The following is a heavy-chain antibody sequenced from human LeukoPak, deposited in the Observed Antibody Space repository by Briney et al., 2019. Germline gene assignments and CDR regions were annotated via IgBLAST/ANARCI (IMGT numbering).Heavy chain of an antibody. CDR2: IYPGDSDT. CDR3: ARRGWAAGTTFDY. J-gene: IGHJ4*02. V-gene: IGHV5-51*01. D-gene: IGHD6-13*01. Sequence: RHGESLKISCKGSGYNFANYWIAWVRQMPGKGLEWMGIIYPGDSDTRYSPSFQGQVTISADKSISTAYLQWSSLKASDTAMYYCARRGWAAGTTFDYWGQGTLVTVSS. CDR1: GYNFANYW.